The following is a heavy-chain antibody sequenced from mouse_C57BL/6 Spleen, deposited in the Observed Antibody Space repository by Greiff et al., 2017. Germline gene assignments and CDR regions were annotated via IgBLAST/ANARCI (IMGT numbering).Heavy chain of an antibody. Sequence: VQLQQPGAELVMPGASVKLSCKASGYTFTSYWMHWVKQRPGQGLEWIGEIDPSDSYTKYNQKFKGKSTLTVDKASITTYVQLSSLTSDDSALYYCSRDLLRGAYWGQGTLVTVSA. CDR3: SRDLLRGAY. D-gene: IGHD2-4*01. J-gene: IGHJ3*01. V-gene: IGHV1-69*01. CDR1: GYTFTSYW. CDR2: IDPSDSYT.